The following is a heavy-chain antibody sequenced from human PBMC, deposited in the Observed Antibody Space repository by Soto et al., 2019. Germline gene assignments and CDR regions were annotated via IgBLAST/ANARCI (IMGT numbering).Heavy chain of an antibody. CDR3: ARGAMATITLDY. J-gene: IGHJ4*02. CDR1: GFTVSSNY. V-gene: IGHV3-53*01. D-gene: IGHD5-12*01. CDR2: IYSGGST. Sequence: GSLRLSCAASGFTVSSNYMSWVRQAPGKGLEWVSVIYSGGSTYYADSVKGRFTISRDNSKNTLYLQMNSLRAEDTAVYYCARGAMATITLDYWGQGTLVTSPQ.